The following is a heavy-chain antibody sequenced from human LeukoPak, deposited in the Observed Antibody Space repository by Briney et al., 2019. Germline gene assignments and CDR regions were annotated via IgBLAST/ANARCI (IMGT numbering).Heavy chain of an antibody. J-gene: IGHJ4*02. D-gene: IGHD2-2*01. CDR1: GFTFDDYA. Sequence: PGGSLRLSCAASGFTFDDYAMHWVRQAPGKGLEWVSGISWNSGSIGYADSVKGRFTISGDSAKNSLYLQMNSLRAEDTALYYCAKDHCSSTSCYYFDYWGQGTLVTVSS. V-gene: IGHV3-9*01. CDR3: AKDHCSSTSCYYFDY. CDR2: ISWNSGSI.